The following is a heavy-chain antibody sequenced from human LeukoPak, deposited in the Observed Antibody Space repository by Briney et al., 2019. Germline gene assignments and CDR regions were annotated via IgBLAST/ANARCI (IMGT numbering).Heavy chain of an antibody. J-gene: IGHJ5*02. Sequence: PGGSLRLSCEASGFTFSNYWMHWVRQAPGKGLVWVSRINSDPSSTTYADSVKGRFTISRDTAKNTLYLQMNSLRAEDTAVYYCAKSGWFDPWGQGTLVTV. V-gene: IGHV3-74*01. CDR3: AKSGWFDP. CDR2: INSDPSST. CDR1: GFTFSNYW.